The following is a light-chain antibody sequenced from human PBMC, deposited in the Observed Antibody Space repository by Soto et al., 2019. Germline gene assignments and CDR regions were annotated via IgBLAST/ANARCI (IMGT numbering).Light chain of an antibody. Sequence: DIQMTQSPPSLSASVGDRVTITCQAIQDIGNSLNWFQHKPGKAPNLVIYDASNLEIGVPSRFSGSGSVPDFTFTISSLRPEDIATYYCQKSDHLPLFGPGTKV. CDR2: DAS. V-gene: IGKV1-33*01. CDR1: QDIGNS. J-gene: IGKJ3*01. CDR3: QKSDHLPL.